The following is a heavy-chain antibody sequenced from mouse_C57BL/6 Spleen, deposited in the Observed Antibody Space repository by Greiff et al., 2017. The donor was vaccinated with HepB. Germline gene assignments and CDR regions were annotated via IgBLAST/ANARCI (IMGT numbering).Heavy chain of an antibody. V-gene: IGHV1-26*01. J-gene: IGHJ4*01. CDR2: INPNNGGT. Sequence: EVKLQQSGPELVKPGASVKISCKASGYTFTDYYMNWVKQSHGKSLEWIGDINPNNGGTSYNQKFKGKATLTVDKSSSTAYMQLRSLTSEDSAVYYGSRKFRVYPYYYAMDYWGQGTSVTVSS. CDR1: GYTFTDYY. CDR3: SRKFRVYPYYYAMDY.